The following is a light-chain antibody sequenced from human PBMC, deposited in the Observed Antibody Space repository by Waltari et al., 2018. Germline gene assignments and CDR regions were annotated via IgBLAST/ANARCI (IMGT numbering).Light chain of an antibody. CDR2: GAS. V-gene: IGKV3-20*01. Sequence: VILTQSPATLSLSPGERATLSCRASQSVSSYLAWYQQKPGQAPRLLIYGASSRATGIADRFSGSGSGTEFTLTISSLEPEDFAVYYCQKYSSSPFTFGPGTKLDIK. J-gene: IGKJ3*01. CDR1: QSVSSY. CDR3: QKYSSSPFT.